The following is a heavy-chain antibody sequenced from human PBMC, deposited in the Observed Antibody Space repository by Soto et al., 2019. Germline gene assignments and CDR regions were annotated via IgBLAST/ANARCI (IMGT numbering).Heavy chain of an antibody. CDR2: IYPGDSDT. CDR3: AGHIVNYYYGMDV. V-gene: IGHV5-51*01. J-gene: IGHJ6*02. CDR1: GYSFTSYW. Sequence: PGESLKISCKGSGYSFTSYWIGWVRQMPGKGLEWMGIIYPGDSDTRYSPSFQGQVTISADKSISTAYLQWSSLKASDTAMYYCAGHIVNYYYGMDVWGQGTTVTVSS. D-gene: IGHD3-16*02.